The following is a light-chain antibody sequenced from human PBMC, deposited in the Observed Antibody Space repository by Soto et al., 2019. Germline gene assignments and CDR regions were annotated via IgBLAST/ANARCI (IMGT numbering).Light chain of an antibody. CDR2: DDN. CDR1: NIGYKS. CDR3: QVWDSSSDHHV. Sequence: SYELTQPPSVSVAPGQTARITCGRNNIGYKSVHWYQQRPGQSPVLVVYDDNRRPSGIPERFSGSNSGHTATLTLIRGEAADEADDDCQVWDSSSDHHVFGTGTKVTVL. V-gene: IGLV3-21*02. J-gene: IGLJ1*01.